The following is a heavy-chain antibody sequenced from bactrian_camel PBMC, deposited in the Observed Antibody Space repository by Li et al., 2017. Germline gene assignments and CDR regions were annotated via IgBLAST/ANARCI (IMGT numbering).Heavy chain of an antibody. CDR1: GYANC. CDR3: AAVRYGGTWYPLCRARSADFGY. CDR2: FSPNAVT. Sequence: HVQLVESGGGSAQAGGSLRLSCAASGYANCLAWFRQAPGKERERVAGFSPNAVTDYADSVKGRFTISKDSRDFLNLEMNSLKPEDTGIYYCAAVRYGGTWYPLCRARSADFGYWGQGTQVTVS. V-gene: IGHV3S53*01. D-gene: IGHD6*01. J-gene: IGHJ6*01.